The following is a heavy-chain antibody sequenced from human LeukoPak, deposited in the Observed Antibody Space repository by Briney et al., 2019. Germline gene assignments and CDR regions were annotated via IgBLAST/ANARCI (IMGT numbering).Heavy chain of an antibody. Sequence: PGGSLRLSCAASGFTFSSYAMHWVRQAPGKGLEWVAVISYDGSNKYYADSVKGRFTISGDNSKNTLCLQMNSLRAEDTAVYYCAREDNDYINWFDPWGQGTLVTVSS. D-gene: IGHD4-11*01. CDR1: GFTFSSYA. CDR2: ISYDGSNK. CDR3: AREDNDYINWFDP. V-gene: IGHV3-30-3*01. J-gene: IGHJ5*02.